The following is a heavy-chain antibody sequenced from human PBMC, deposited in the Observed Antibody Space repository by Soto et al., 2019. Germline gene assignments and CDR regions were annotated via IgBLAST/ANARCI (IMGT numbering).Heavy chain of an antibody. CDR1: GGSITSGGYY. CDR2: IHHSGST. D-gene: IGHD1-1*01. CDR3: AKKWYNAFDI. V-gene: IGHV4-31*03. Sequence: SETLSLTCTVSGGSITSGGYYWSWIRQHPGKGLECIGFIHHSGSTHYNPSLKSRVTISVDTSKNQFSLNLSSVTGADTAVYYCAKKWYNAFDIWGHGTMVTVSS. J-gene: IGHJ3*02.